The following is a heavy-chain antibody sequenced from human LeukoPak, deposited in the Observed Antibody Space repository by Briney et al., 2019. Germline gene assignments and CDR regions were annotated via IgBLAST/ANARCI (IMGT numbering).Heavy chain of an antibody. V-gene: IGHV1-69*05. CDR2: IIPIFGTA. CDR1: GGTFSSYA. Sequence: GASVKVSCKASGGTFSSYAISWVRQAPGQGLEWMGGIIPIFGTANYAQKFQGRVTITTDESTSTAYMELSSLRSEDTAVYYCARGVVVPAAIRSGGNYYYMDVWGKGTTVTVSS. CDR3: ARGVVVPAAIRSGGNYYYMDV. D-gene: IGHD2-2*02. J-gene: IGHJ6*03.